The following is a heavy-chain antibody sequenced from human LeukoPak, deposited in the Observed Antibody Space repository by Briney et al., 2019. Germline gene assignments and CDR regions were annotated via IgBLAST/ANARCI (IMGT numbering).Heavy chain of an antibody. CDR3: ARVRSYYGSVTGKSYYFDY. J-gene: IGHJ4*02. D-gene: IGHD3-10*01. V-gene: IGHV4-39*07. CDR1: GGSISSSSYY. CDR2: IYYSGST. Sequence: PSETLSLTCTVSGGSISSSSYYWGWIRQPPGKGLEWIGSIYYSGSTYYNPSLKSRVTISVDTSKNQFSLKLSSVTAADTAVYYCARVRSYYGSVTGKSYYFDYWGQGTLVTASS.